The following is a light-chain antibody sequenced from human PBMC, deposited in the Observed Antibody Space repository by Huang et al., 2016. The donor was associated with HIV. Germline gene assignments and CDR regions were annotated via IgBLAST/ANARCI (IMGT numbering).Light chain of an antibody. CDR3: QQYYSIPQT. CDR1: QSVLYSSNRKNY. V-gene: IGKV4-1*01. Sequence: DIVMTQSPDSLAVSLGERATIKCRSSQSVLYSSNRKNYLPWFQQKPGQAPRLFIYWASSRESGVPDRFSGSGSGTDFTLTISSLEAEDAAVYYCQQYYSIPQTFGQGTKVEIK. CDR2: WAS. J-gene: IGKJ1*01.